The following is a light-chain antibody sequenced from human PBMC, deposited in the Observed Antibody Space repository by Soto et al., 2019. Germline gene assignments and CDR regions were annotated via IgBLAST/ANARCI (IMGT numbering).Light chain of an antibody. J-gene: IGKJ1*01. CDR3: QQYNNWPPWT. Sequence: EIVLTQSPGTLSLSPGERATLSCRASQSIHTSLAWYQQKPGQAPRLLIHGASTRATGITPRFSGSGSGTEFTLTISSLQSEDFAVYYCQQYNNWPPWTFGQGTKVDIK. CDR2: GAS. CDR1: QSIHTS. V-gene: IGKV3-15*01.